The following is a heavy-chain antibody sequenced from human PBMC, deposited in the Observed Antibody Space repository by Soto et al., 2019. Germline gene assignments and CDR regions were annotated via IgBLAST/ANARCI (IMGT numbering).Heavy chain of an antibody. V-gene: IGHV4-30-2*01. CDR1: GDSISRGGYS. D-gene: IGHD6-6*01. Sequence: SETLSLTCAVAGDSISRGGYSWTWIRQPAGKALEWIGNIYDSGSTSYNPSLKSRVTMSVDTSKTQFSLRLTSVTAADTAVYFCARGSSSYYDYGMDVWGQGTTVTVSS. J-gene: IGHJ6*02. CDR3: ARGSSSYYDYGMDV. CDR2: IYDSGST.